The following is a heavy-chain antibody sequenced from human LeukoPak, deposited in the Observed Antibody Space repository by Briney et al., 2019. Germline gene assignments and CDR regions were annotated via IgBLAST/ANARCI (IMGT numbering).Heavy chain of an antibody. CDR1: GFTFTSFN. CDR2: ITSSGTYM. D-gene: IGHD6-13*01. CDR3: ARGPRRAAAAPEY. Sequence: PGWSLRLSCAASGFTFTSFNMNWVRQAPGKGLELLSSITSSGTYMHYADSVKGRFTISRDNAKNSLYLQMNSLRVEDTAVYYCARGPRRAAAAPEYWGQGTLVTVSS. V-gene: IGHV3-21*01. J-gene: IGHJ4*02.